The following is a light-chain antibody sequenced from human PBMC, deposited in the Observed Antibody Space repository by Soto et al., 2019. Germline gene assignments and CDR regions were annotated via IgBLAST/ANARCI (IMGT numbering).Light chain of an antibody. CDR1: QSISSY. CDR2: AAS. J-gene: IGKJ2*01. CDR3: QQSYSTPGGT. V-gene: IGKV1-39*01. Sequence: DIQMTQSPSSLSASVGDRVTITCRASQSISSYLNWYQQRRGKAPKLLIYAASSLQSGVPSRFSGSGSGTDFTLTISSLQPEDFASYYCQQSYSTPGGTFGQGTKLEIK.